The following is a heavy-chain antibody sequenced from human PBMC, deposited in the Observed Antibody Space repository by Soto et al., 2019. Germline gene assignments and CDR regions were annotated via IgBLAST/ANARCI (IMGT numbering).Heavy chain of an antibody. D-gene: IGHD3-10*01. Sequence: GGSLRLSCAASGFTFSSYSMNWVRQAPGKGLEWVSYISSSSSTIYYADSVKGRFTISRDNAKNSLYLQMNSLRAEDTAVYYCARDADYRITHYWGQGTLVTVSS. V-gene: IGHV3-48*01. CDR2: ISSSSSTI. CDR3: ARDADYRITHY. CDR1: GFTFSSYS. J-gene: IGHJ4*02.